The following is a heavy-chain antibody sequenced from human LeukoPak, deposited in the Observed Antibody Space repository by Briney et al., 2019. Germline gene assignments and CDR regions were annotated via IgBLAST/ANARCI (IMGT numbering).Heavy chain of an antibody. CDR2: IWYEGSNK. Sequence: GGSLRLSCAASGFTFSSYGMHWVRQAPGKGVEWVALIWYEGSNKYYADSVKGRFTISRDNSKNTLYLQMNSLRTEDTAAYFCAREDYGGNPDYNYGMDVWGQGTTVTVSS. D-gene: IGHD4-23*01. CDR3: AREDYGGNPDYNYGMDV. J-gene: IGHJ6*02. V-gene: IGHV3-30*02. CDR1: GFTFSSYG.